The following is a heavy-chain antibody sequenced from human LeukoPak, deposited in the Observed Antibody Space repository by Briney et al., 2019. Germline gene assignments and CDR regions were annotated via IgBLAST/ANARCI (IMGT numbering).Heavy chain of an antibody. D-gene: IGHD3-10*01. V-gene: IGHV4-39*01. CDR2: IHYSGNT. CDR1: GGSVTSSNYY. J-gene: IGHJ4*02. Sequence: SETLSLTCTLSGGSVTSSNYYCGWIRQPPGKGLEWIGSIHYSGNTYYNPSLKSRVTISVDTSKNPFSLKLNSVTAADTAVYYCARHSAAVGSGSPNRPFDYWGQGTLVPVSS. CDR3: ARHSAAVGSGSPNRPFDY.